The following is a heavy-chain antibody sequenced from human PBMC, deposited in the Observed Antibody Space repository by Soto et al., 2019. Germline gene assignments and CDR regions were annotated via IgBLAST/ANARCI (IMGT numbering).Heavy chain of an antibody. J-gene: IGHJ4*02. D-gene: IGHD5-12*01. CDR3: ARDPPDGYQYPSVY. V-gene: IGHV1-18*01. CDR1: GYTFTSYG. Sequence: ASVKVSCKASGYTFTSYGISWVRQAPGQGLEWMGWISAYNGNTNYAQKLQGRVTMTTDTSTSTAYMELRSLRSDDTAVYYCARDPPDGYQYPSVYWGQGTLVTVSS. CDR2: ISAYNGNT.